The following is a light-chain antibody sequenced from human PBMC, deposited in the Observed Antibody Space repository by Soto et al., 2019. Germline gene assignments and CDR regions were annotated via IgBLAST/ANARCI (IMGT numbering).Light chain of an antibody. V-gene: IGKV1-5*03. CDR1: ESISKW. Sequence: DIQMTQSPSILSASVGDRVTITCRASESISKWLVWYQQKPGKAPHLIIYKAPVLESGVPSRFSGSGSGTEFTLTIDSLQPDDFATYYCQHYETYPVTFGQGTKVEIK. CDR2: KAP. CDR3: QHYETYPVT. J-gene: IGKJ1*01.